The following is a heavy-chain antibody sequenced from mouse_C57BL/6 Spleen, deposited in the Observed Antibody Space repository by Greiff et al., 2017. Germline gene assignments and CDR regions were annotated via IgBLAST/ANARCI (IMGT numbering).Heavy chain of an antibody. CDR1: GYAFSSYW. CDR2: MYPGDGDT. D-gene: IGHD2-2*01. J-gene: IGHJ3*01. Sequence: VKLQESGAELVKPGASVKISCKASGYAFSSYWMNWVKQRPGKGLEWIGQMYPGDGDTNYNGKFKGKATLTADKSSSTAYMQLSSLTSEDSAVYFCARGGYAPGFAYWGQGTLVTVSA. V-gene: IGHV1-80*01. CDR3: ARGGYAPGFAY.